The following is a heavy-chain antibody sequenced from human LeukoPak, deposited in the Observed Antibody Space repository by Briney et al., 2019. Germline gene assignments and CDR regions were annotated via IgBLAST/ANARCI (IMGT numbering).Heavy chain of an antibody. J-gene: IGHJ4*02. CDR2: IYPGDSDT. CDR1: GYTFTTYW. CDR3: ARGEKQLADFDY. V-gene: IGHV5-51*01. D-gene: IGHD6-13*01. Sequence: GESLKISCKGSGYTFTTYWIGWVRQMPGKGLEWMGIIYPGDSDTRYSPSFQGQVTISADKSITTAYLQWSSLKASDTAMYCCARGEKQLADFDYWGQGTLVTVSS.